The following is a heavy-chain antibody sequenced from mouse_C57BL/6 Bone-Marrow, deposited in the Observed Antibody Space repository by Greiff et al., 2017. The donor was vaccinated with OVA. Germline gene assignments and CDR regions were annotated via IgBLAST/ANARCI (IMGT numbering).Heavy chain of an antibody. CDR2: IDPETGGT. V-gene: IGHV1-15*01. Sequence: QVQLQQSGAELVRPGASVTLSCKASGYTFTDYEMHWVKQTPVHGLEWIGAIDPETGGTAYNQKFKGKAILTADKSSSTAYMELRSLTSEDSDVYYGTRGYSNYYAMDYWGQGTSVTVSS. D-gene: IGHD2-5*01. J-gene: IGHJ4*01. CDR3: TRGYSNYYAMDY. CDR1: GYTFTDYE.